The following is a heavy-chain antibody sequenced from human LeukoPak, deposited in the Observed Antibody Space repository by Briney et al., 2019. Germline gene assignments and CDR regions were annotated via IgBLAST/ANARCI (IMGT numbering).Heavy chain of an antibody. CDR1: GFTFSSYA. J-gene: IGHJ4*02. CDR2: ISSNGGGT. D-gene: IGHD3-22*01. CDR3: ARGLQGYYDSSGYYLYNLCDY. Sequence: GGSLRLSCAASGFTFSSYAMYWVRQAPGKGLEYVSAISSNGGGTYYGSSVKGRFTISRDNSKNTLYLQMGSLRSDDTAVYYCARGLQGYYDSSGYYLYNLCDYWGQGTLVTVSS. V-gene: IGHV3-64*01.